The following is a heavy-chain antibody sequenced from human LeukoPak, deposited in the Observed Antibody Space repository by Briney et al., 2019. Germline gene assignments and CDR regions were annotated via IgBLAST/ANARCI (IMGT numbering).Heavy chain of an antibody. V-gene: IGHV4-34*01. CDR1: GDSFSYFY. CDR3: ARGYSSGWYDY. J-gene: IGHJ4*02. D-gene: IGHD6-19*01. CDR2: INHSGST. Sequence: SETLSLTCTVSGDSFSYFYWSWIRQPPGKGLEWIGEINHSGSTNYNPSLKSRVTISVDTSKNQFSLKLSSVTAADTAVYYCARGYSSGWYDYWGQGTLVTVSS.